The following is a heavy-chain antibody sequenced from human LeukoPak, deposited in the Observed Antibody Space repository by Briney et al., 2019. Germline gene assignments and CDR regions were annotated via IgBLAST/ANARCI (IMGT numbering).Heavy chain of an antibody. D-gene: IGHD1-26*01. V-gene: IGHV3-21*01. CDR3: ARGAVGATSTHLDY. CDR1: GFTFSSYS. J-gene: IGHJ4*02. CDR2: ISSSSSYI. Sequence: GGSLRLSCAASGFTFSSYSMNWVRQAPGKGLEWVSSISSSSSYIYYADSVKGRFTISRDNAKNSLYPQMNSLRAEDTAVYYCARGAVGATSTHLDYWGQGTLVTVSS.